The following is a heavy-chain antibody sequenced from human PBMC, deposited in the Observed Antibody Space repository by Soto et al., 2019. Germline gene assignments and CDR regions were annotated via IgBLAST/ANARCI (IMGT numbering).Heavy chain of an antibody. CDR1: GFTFTSSA. V-gene: IGHV1-58*02. D-gene: IGHD3-16*02. Sequence: GASVKVSCKASGFTFTSSAMQWVRQARGQRLECIGWIVVGSGNTNYAQKFQERVTITRDMSTSTAYMELSSLRSEDTAVYYCAADPTYYDYIWGSYRNGFDYWGQGTLVTVSS. CDR3: AADPTYYDYIWGSYRNGFDY. CDR2: IVVGSGNT. J-gene: IGHJ4*02.